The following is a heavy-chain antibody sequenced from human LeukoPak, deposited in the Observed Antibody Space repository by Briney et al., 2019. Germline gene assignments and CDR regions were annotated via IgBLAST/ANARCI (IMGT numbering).Heavy chain of an antibody. D-gene: IGHD6-6*01. CDR1: GGSISTSSYF. Sequence: SETLSLTCTVSGGSISTSSYFWGWLRQPPGMGLEWIGSIYYSGSTYYNPSLESRVTISVDTSKNQFSLKLSSVTAADTAVYYCARQPLEYSSPAFDYWGQGTLVTVSS. CDR3: ARQPLEYSSPAFDY. J-gene: IGHJ4*02. CDR2: IYYSGST. V-gene: IGHV4-39*01.